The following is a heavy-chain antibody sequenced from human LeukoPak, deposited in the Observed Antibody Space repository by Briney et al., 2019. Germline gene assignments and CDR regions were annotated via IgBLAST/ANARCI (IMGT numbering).Heavy chain of an antibody. CDR3: ARYAGNEYSKFDY. CDR2: IYHSGST. CDR1: GYSISSGYY. Sequence: PSETLSLTCAVSGYSISSGYYWGWIRQPPGKGLEWIGSIYHSGSTYYNPSLKSRVTISVDTSKNQFSLKLSSVTAADTAVFYCARYAGNEYSKFDYWGQGTLVTVSS. J-gene: IGHJ4*02. V-gene: IGHV4-38-2*01. D-gene: IGHD4-11*01.